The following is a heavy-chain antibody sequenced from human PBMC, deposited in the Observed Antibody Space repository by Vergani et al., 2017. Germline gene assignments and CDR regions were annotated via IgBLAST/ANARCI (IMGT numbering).Heavy chain of an antibody. CDR2: INHSGST. J-gene: IGHJ4*02. CDR3: ARGIAVAGRKSLLY. D-gene: IGHD6-19*01. CDR1: GGSFSGYY. Sequence: QVQLQQWGAGLLKPSETLSLTCAVYGGSFSGYYWSWIRQPPGKGLEWIGEINHSGSTNYNPSLKSRVTISVDTSKNQFSLKLSSVTAADTAVYYCARGIAVAGRKSLLYWGQGTRVTVSS. V-gene: IGHV4-34*01.